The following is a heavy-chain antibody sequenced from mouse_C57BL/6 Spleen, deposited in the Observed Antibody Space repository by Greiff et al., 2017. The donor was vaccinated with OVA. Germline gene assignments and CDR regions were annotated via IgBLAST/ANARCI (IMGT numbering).Heavy chain of an antibody. J-gene: IGHJ2*01. Sequence: VQLQQPGAELVRPGTSVKLSCKASGYTFTSYWMHWVKQRPGQGLEWIGVIDPSDSYTNYNQKFKGKATLTVDTSSSTAYMQLSSLTSEDSAVYYCARGELRGYFDGWGQGTTLTVAS. CDR1: GYTFTSYW. D-gene: IGHD1-1*01. CDR3: ARGELRGYFDG. V-gene: IGHV1-59*01. CDR2: IDPSDSYT.